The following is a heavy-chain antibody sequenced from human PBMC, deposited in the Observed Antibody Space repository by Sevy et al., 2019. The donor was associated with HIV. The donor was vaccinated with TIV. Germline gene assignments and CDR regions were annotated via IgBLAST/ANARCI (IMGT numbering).Heavy chain of an antibody. V-gene: IGHV3-30-3*01. CDR1: GFTFSSYA. J-gene: IGHJ4*02. Sequence: GGSLRLSCAASGFTFSSYALHWVRQAPGKGLEWVAVISYDDGSNRNYADSVKGRFTISRDNSKNTVYQQMNSLRPEDTAVYYCARDSGYCGGDCYGPGGYWGQGTLVTVSS. CDR2: ISYDDGSNR. D-gene: IGHD2-21*02. CDR3: ARDSGYCGGDCYGPGGY.